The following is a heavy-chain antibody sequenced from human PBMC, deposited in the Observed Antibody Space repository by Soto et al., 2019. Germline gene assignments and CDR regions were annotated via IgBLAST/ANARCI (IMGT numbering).Heavy chain of an antibody. J-gene: IGHJ5*02. D-gene: IGHD3-22*01. V-gene: IGHV1-18*01. CDR2: ISAYNGNI. CDR3: ARGISGYYDSSGHNIWFDP. CDR1: GYTFTNYG. Sequence: ASVKVSCKASGYTFTNYGISWVRQAPGQGLEWMGWISAYNGNINYAQKLQGRVTMTTDTSTSTAYMELRSLRSDDTAVYYCARGISGYYDSSGHNIWFDPWGQGTLVTVS.